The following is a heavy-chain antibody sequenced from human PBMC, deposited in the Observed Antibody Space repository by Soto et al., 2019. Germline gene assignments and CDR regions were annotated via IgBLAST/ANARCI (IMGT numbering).Heavy chain of an antibody. V-gene: IGHV4-39*01. CDR2: FFYSGIT. D-gene: IGHD3-10*01. CDR1: GGSISNTVYY. Sequence: SEALSLTCTVSGGSISNTVYYWGWIRQPPGKGLERIGSFFYSGITSFNASLMSRVSISVDTSKNQSSLQLSSTTAAHTAGYYGATLLGWGSYYIPHYFDFWGQGTLVTVSS. CDR3: ATLLGWGSYYIPHYFDF. J-gene: IGHJ4*02.